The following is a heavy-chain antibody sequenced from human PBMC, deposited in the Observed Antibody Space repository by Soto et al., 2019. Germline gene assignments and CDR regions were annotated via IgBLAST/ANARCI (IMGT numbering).Heavy chain of an antibody. V-gene: IGHV4-59*01. J-gene: IGHJ4*02. CDR2: LYYGGST. D-gene: IGHD6-19*01. CDR1: VGSFSSFF. Sequence: PSETLSLTCTVSVGSFSSFFWGWIRQPPGRGLEWIGYLYYGGSTHYSPSLKSRVTISVDTSQNQFSLNLMSVTAADTAIYYCARVRHGWTFFDYWSQGTLVTVSS. CDR3: ARVRHGWTFFDY.